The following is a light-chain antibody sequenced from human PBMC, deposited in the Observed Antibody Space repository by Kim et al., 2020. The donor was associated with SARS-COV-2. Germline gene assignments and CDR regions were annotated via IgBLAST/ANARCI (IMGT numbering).Light chain of an antibody. J-gene: IGLJ3*02. Sequence: SVKLTCTLSSGHSDYAIAWHQQQPEKGPRFLMKLNADGSHVRGDGIPDRFSGSSSGTDRYLTISSLQSEDEADYYCQTWGTGIHWVFGGGTQLTVL. CDR1: SGHSDYA. CDR2: LNADGSH. V-gene: IGLV4-69*01. CDR3: QTWGTGIHWV.